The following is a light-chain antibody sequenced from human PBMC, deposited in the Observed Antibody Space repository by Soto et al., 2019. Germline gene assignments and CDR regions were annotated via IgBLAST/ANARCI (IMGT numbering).Light chain of an antibody. CDR2: GNS. CDR1: SSNIGAGYD. J-gene: IGLJ3*02. CDR3: QSYDSSLSGWV. Sequence: QSALTQPPSVSGAPGQRVTISCTGSSSNIGAGYDVHWYQQLPGTAPKLLIYGNSNRPSGVPDRFSSSKSGTSASLAITGLQAEDEADYYCQSYDSSLSGWVFGGGTKVTVL. V-gene: IGLV1-40*01.